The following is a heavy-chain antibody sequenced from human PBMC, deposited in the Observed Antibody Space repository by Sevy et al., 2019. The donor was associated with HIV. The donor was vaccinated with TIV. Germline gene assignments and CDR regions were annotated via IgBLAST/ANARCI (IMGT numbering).Heavy chain of an antibody. V-gene: IGHV3-23*01. D-gene: IGHD3-3*01. CDR1: GFTFSTYA. CDR3: ARQLGSCRSGNCYFDS. J-gene: IGHJ4*02. CDR2: VSNSGVDT. Sequence: GGSLRLSCAASGFTFSTYAMSWVRQAPGKGLDWVSAVSNSGVDTYYAESVKGRFTISRDNPKTTLYLQMNSLRAEDTVVYYCARQLGSCRSGNCYFDSWGQGTLVTVSS.